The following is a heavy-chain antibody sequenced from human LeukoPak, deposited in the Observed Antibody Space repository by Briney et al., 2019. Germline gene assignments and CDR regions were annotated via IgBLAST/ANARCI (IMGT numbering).Heavy chain of an antibody. J-gene: IGHJ4*02. Sequence: SETLSLTCAVSGGSLSSSNWWSWVRQPPGKGLEWIGEIYHSGSTNYNPSLKSRVTISVDKSKNQFSLKLSSVTAADTAVYYCARDDCSGGSCYPKLDYWGQGTRVTVSS. CDR1: GGSLSSSNW. V-gene: IGHV4-4*02. D-gene: IGHD2-15*01. CDR3: ARDDCSGGSCYPKLDY. CDR2: IYHSGST.